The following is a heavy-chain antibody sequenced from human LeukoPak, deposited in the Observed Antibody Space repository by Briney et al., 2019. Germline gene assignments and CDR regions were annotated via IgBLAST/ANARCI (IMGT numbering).Heavy chain of an antibody. CDR2: INPSGGST. CDR3: AREGPYCSSTSCYGGFDY. D-gene: IGHD2-2*01. Sequence: ASVKVSCKASGYTFTSHYIHWVRQAPGQGLEWMGIINPSGGSTNYAQKFQGRVTVTRDTSTSTVYMELSSLRSEDTAVYYCAREGPYCSSTSCYGGFDYWGQGTLVTVSP. CDR1: GYTFTSHY. V-gene: IGHV1-46*01. J-gene: IGHJ4*02.